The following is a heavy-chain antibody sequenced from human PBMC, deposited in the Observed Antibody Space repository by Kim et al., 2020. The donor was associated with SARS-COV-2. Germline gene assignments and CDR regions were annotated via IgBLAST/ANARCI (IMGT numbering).Heavy chain of an antibody. CDR1: GFTFTDYW. V-gene: IGHV3-7*03. D-gene: IGHD1-26*01. CDR2: IKQDGSEK. CDR3: ARDGKSIFHAFDI. Sequence: GGSLRLSCAASGFTFTDYWMTWVRQAPGKGLEWVASIKQDGSEKFYLDSVKGRFTISRDNAQKSVYLQMNSLRREDTAVYYCARDGKSIFHAFDIWGQGRIVTVSS. J-gene: IGHJ3*02.